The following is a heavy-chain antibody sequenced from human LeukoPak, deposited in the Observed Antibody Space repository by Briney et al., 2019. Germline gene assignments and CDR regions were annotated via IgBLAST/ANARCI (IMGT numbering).Heavy chain of an antibody. CDR1: VGSISSSSYY. D-gene: IGHD3-22*01. CDR2: IYYSGST. Sequence: SETLSLTCTVSVGSISSSSYYWGWIRQPPGKGLEWIGSIYYSGSTYYNPSLKSRVTISVDTSKNQFSLKLSSVTAADTAVYYCAGTPRLDGYINYWGQGTLVTVSS. V-gene: IGHV4-39*01. J-gene: IGHJ4*02. CDR3: AGTPRLDGYINY.